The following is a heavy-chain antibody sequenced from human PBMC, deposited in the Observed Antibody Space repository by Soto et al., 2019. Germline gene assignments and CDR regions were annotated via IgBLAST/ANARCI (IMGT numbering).Heavy chain of an antibody. Sequence: GGSLRLSCAASGFTFSSYAMHWVRQAPGEGLEWVAVISYDGSNKYYADSVKGRFTISRDNSKNTLYLQMNSLRAEDTAVYYCAREVQYCSSTSCYSGLFDYWGQGTLVTVSS. D-gene: IGHD2-2*01. CDR2: ISYDGSNK. J-gene: IGHJ4*02. CDR3: AREVQYCSSTSCYSGLFDY. CDR1: GFTFSSYA. V-gene: IGHV3-30-3*01.